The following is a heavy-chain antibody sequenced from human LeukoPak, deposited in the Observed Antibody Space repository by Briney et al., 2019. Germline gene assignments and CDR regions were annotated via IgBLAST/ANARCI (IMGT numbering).Heavy chain of an antibody. CDR1: GFAFSRYA. CDR2: IRHDESFK. J-gene: IGHJ4*02. D-gene: IGHD6-13*01. V-gene: IGHV3-30*02. Sequence: GGSLRLSCVASGFAFSRYAMHWVRQTPGKGLEWLAFIRHDESFKEYTDSVKGRFTISRDNSKNTLYLQMNSLRAEDTAVYYCARETSPLEYSSSWYGDYWGQGTLVTVSS. CDR3: ARETSPLEYSSSWYGDY.